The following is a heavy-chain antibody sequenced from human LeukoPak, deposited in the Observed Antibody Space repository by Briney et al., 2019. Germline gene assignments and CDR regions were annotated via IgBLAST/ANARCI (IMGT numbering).Heavy chain of an antibody. D-gene: IGHD2-2*01. CDR3: ARVPSTRDNQLSY. CDR2: INPNSGGT. Sequence: ASVKVSCKASGYTFTGYYMHWVRQAPGQGLEWMGWINPNSGGTNYAQKFQGRVTMTRDTSISTAYMELSRLRSDDTAVYYCARVPSTRDNQLSYWGQGTLVTVSS. V-gene: IGHV1-2*02. J-gene: IGHJ4*02. CDR1: GYTFTGYY.